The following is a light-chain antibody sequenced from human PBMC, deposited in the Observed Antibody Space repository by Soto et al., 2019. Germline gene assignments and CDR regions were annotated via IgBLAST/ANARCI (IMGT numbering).Light chain of an antibody. CDR1: QGISSY. CDR3: QQYYSYPPT. J-gene: IGKJ2*01. V-gene: IGKV1-8*01. Sequence: AIRMTQSPSSFSASTGDRVTITCRASQGISSYLAWYQQKPGKAPKLLIYAASTLQSGVPSRFSGSGSGTDSTLTISCLQSEDFATYYWQQYYSYPPTFGQGTKLEIK. CDR2: AAS.